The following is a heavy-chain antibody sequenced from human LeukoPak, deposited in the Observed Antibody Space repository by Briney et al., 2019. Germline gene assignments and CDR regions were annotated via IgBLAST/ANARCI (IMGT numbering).Heavy chain of an antibody. J-gene: IGHJ6*03. Sequence: GGSLRLSCAASGFTFSDYYMSWIRQAPGKGLEWVSYISSSSSHIYYADSVKGRFTISRDNAKNSLYLQMNSLRAEDTAVYYCAKDYDFWSGYPSYMDVWGKGTTVTVSS. V-gene: IGHV3-11*06. CDR3: AKDYDFWSGYPSYMDV. CDR2: ISSSSSHI. CDR1: GFTFSDYY. D-gene: IGHD3-3*01.